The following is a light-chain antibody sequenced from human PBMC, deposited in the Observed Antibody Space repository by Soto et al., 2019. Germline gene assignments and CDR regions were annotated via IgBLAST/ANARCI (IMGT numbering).Light chain of an antibody. CDR3: QQYGSTPPT. J-gene: IGKJ1*01. CDR2: GAS. V-gene: IGKV3-20*01. CDR1: ESVTNNY. Sequence: EIVLTQSPVTLSLSPGERATLSCRASESVTNNYLAWYQRKPGQAPRLLIYGASYRATDIPYGFSGSGSGTDFTLTIARLEAEDFAVYICQQYGSTPPTFGLGTKVEI.